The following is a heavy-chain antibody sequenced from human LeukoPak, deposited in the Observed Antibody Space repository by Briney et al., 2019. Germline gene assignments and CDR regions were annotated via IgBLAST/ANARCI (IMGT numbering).Heavy chain of an antibody. Sequence: ASVKVSCKASGYTFTSYYMHWVRQAPGQGLEWMGIINPSGGSTSYAQRFQGRVTMTRDTSTSTVYMELSSLRSDDTAVYYCARELSGDYHFDYWGQGTLVTVSS. J-gene: IGHJ4*02. D-gene: IGHD2-21*02. CDR3: ARELSGDYHFDY. CDR2: INPSGGST. V-gene: IGHV1-46*01. CDR1: GYTFTSYY.